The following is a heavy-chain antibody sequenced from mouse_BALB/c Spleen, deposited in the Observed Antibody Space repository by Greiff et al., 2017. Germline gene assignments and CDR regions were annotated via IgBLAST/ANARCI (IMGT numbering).Heavy chain of an antibody. CDR3: TRGGFLGRTDY. CDR2: IYPSGSYT. J-gene: IGHJ2*01. V-gene: IGHV1-69*02. Sequence: VQLQQPGAELVRPGASVKLSCKASGYTFTSYWINWVKQRPGQGLEWIGNIYPSGSYTNYNQKFKDKATLTVDKSSSTAYMQLSSPTSEDSAVYYCTRGGFLGRTDYWGQGTTLTVSS. D-gene: IGHD4-1*01. CDR1: GYTFTSYW.